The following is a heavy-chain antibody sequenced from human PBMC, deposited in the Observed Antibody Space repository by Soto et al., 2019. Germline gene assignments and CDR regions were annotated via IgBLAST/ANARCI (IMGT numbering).Heavy chain of an antibody. Sequence: GSLRLSCEASGSIFSSYAMSWVRQAPGKGLEWVSTISGSGGNTYYADSVMGRFTISRHNSKNTLYLQMNSLRDEDTAVYYCAKGLGDYYYGSGARVYYYYTMDVWGQGTTVTVSS. J-gene: IGHJ6*02. CDR2: ISGSGGNT. D-gene: IGHD3-10*01. CDR1: GSIFSSYA. CDR3: AKGLGDYYYGSGARVYYYYTMDV. V-gene: IGHV3-23*01.